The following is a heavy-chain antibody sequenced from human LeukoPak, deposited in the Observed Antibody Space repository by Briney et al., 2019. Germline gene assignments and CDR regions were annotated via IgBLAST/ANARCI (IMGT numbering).Heavy chain of an antibody. CDR2: INPNTGDT. D-gene: IGHD6-6*01. CDR3: ARDVRD. V-gene: IGHV1-2*02. CDR1: GYTFTGYY. J-gene: IGHJ4*02. Sequence: ASVKVSCKASGYTFTGYYLFWVWQAPGQGLEWMGWINPNTGDTGYAQKFQGRITMTRDTSISTAYMELTSLKSDDTAMYYCARDVRDWGQGTLVTVSS.